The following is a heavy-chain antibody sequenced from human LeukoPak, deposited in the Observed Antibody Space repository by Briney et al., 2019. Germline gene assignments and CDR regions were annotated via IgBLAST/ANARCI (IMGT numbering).Heavy chain of an antibody. D-gene: IGHD3-22*01. V-gene: IGHV3-48*01. CDR3: VRDHHRRHYDSQARDTFDI. CDR1: GFIFSSYS. Sequence: GSLRLSCAASGFIFSSYSMNWVRQAPGKGLEWVSYISSSSSTIYYTDSVKGRFTISRDNAKNSLYLQMSSLRAEDTAVYYCVRDHHRRHYDSQARDTFDIWGQGTMVTVSS. CDR2: ISSSSSTI. J-gene: IGHJ3*02.